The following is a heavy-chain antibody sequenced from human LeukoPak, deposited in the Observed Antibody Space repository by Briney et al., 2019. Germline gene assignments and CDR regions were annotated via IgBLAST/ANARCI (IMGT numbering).Heavy chain of an antibody. CDR1: GFTFSSYA. CDR3: ARGVHAGHYYDSSGYYFDY. D-gene: IGHD3-22*01. Sequence: GRSLRLSCAASGFTFSSYAMHWVRQAPGKGLEWVAVISYDGSNKYYADFVKGRFTISRDNSKNTLYLQMNSLRAEDTAVYYCARGVHAGHYYDSSGYYFDYWGQGTLVTVSS. V-gene: IGHV3-30-3*01. CDR2: ISYDGSNK. J-gene: IGHJ4*02.